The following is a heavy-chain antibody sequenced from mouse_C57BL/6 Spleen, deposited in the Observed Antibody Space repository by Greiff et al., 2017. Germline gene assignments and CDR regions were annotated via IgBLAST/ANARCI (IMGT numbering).Heavy chain of an antibody. D-gene: IGHD2-4*01. V-gene: IGHV14-3*01. CDR1: GFNIKNTY. CDR2: IDPANGNT. CDR3: APYDYSPRGYFDV. J-gene: IGHJ1*03. Sequence: DVKLQESVAELVRPGASVKLSCTASGFNIKNTYMHWVKQRPEQGLEWIGRIDPANGNTKYAPKFQGKATITADTSSNTAYLQLSSLTSEDTAIYYCAPYDYSPRGYFDVWGTGTTVTVSS.